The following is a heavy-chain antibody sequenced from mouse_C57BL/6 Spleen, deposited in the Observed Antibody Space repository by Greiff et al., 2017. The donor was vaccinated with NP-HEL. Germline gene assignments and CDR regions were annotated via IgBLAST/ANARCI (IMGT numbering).Heavy chain of an antibody. CDR3: AMAITTVVARDWYFDV. J-gene: IGHJ1*03. D-gene: IGHD1-1*01. CDR2: INPNNGGT. V-gene: IGHV1-18*01. Sequence: VKQSHGKSLEWIGDINPNNGGTIYNQKFKGKATLTVDKSSSTAYMELRSLTSEDTAVYYCAMAITTVVARDWYFDVWGTGTTVTVSS.